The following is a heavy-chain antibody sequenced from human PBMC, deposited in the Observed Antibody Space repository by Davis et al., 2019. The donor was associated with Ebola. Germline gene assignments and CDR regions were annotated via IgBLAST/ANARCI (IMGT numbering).Heavy chain of an antibody. V-gene: IGHV3-23*01. CDR1: GFTFSDYT. CDR2: ITGSGGNT. D-gene: IGHD3-16*02. CDR3: AKERLSSQPSSFGMDV. Sequence: PGGSLRLSCAASGFTFSDYTMSWVRQAPGKGLEWVSSITGSGGNTYYADSVKGQFTTSRDNSKNTLYLQMNSLRVEDTALYYCAKERLSSQPSSFGMDVWGQGTTVTVS. J-gene: IGHJ6*02.